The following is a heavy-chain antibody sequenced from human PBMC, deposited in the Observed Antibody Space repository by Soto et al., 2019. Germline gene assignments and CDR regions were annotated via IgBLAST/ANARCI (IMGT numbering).Heavy chain of an antibody. CDR2: INSDGSST. Sequence: EVQLVESGGGLVQPGGSLRLSCAASGFTFSSYWMHWVRQAPGKGLVWVSRINSDGSSTSYVDSVKGRFTISRDNAKNTLYLQMNSVRAEDTAVYYCARGSSSGYRCYYYYGMDVWGQGTTVTVSS. J-gene: IGHJ6*02. CDR3: ARGSSSGYRCYYYYGMDV. D-gene: IGHD3-22*01. V-gene: IGHV3-74*01. CDR1: GFTFSSYW.